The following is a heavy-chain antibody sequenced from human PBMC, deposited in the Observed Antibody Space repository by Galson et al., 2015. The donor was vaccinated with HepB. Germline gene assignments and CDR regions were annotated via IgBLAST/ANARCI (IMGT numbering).Heavy chain of an antibody. CDR1: GFTLVSPFSSYA. CDR3: AKDLWEGAYCGGDCYSTFDN. V-gene: IGHV3-23*01. J-gene: IGHJ4*02. Sequence: SLRLSCAASGFTLVSPFSSYAMSWVRQAPGKGLEWVAGISGTGGSTYYAVSVKGRFTISRDNSMNTLYLQMNSLRAEDTALFYCAKDLWEGAYCGGDCYSTFDNWGQGTLLTVSS. CDR2: ISGTGGST. D-gene: IGHD2-21*02.